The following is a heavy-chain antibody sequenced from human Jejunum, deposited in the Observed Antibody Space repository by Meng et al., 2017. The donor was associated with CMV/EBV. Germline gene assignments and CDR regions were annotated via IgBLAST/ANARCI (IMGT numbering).Heavy chain of an antibody. CDR3: VRDFWSGYGGEYYYYGMDV. CDR2: IRTKAYAGTT. J-gene: IGHJ6*02. CDR1: A. D-gene: IGHD3-3*01. V-gene: IGHV3-49*04. Sequence: ALYWVRQAPGEGLLWVGFIRTKAYAGTTEYAASVRGRFTISRDDSKSIAYLQMISLKTEDTAVYYCVRDFWSGYGGEYYYYGMDVWGQGTTVTVSS.